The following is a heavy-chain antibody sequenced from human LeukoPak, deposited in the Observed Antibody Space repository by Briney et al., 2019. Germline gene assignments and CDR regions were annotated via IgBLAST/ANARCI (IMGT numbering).Heavy chain of an antibody. CDR1: GYSISSGYY. Sequence: PSETLSLTCTVSGYSISSGYYWGWIRQPPGKGLEWIGSIYHSGSTYYNPSLKSRVTISVDTSKNQFSLKLSSVTAADTAVYYCARDKGYSGSYYTPAFDYWGQGTLVTVSS. CDR2: IYHSGST. D-gene: IGHD1-26*01. CDR3: ARDKGYSGSYYTPAFDY. J-gene: IGHJ4*02. V-gene: IGHV4-38-2*02.